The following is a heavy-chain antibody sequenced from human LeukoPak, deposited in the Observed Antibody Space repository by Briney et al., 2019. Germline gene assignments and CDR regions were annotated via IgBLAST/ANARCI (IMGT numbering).Heavy chain of an antibody. V-gene: IGHV1-18*01. CDR3: ARSYDSSGYYYYYGMDI. J-gene: IGHJ6*02. Sequence: ASVKVSCKASGYTFTSYGISWVRQAPGQGLERMGWISAYNGNTNYAQKLQGRVTMTTDTSTSTAYMELRSLRSDDTAVYYCARSYDSSGYYYYYGMDIWGQGTTVTVSS. D-gene: IGHD3-22*01. CDR1: GYTFTSYG. CDR2: ISAYNGNT.